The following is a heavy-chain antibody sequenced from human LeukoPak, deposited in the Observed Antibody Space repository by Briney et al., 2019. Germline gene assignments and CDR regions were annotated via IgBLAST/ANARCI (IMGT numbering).Heavy chain of an antibody. CDR1: GFTFSNYG. J-gene: IGHJ6*02. Sequence: PGGSLRLSCAASGFTFSNYGIHWVRHAPGKGLEGVAVISYDGSNKYYADYVKGRFTISRDNSKNTLYLQMNSLRAEDTAVYYCAKDLEEFISYNYYGMDVWGQGTTVTVSS. CDR3: AKDLEEFISYNYYGMDV. CDR2: ISYDGSNK. D-gene: IGHD1-1*01. V-gene: IGHV3-30*18.